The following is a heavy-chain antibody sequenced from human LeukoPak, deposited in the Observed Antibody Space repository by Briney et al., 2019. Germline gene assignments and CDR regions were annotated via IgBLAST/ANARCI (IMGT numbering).Heavy chain of an antibody. D-gene: IGHD2-2*01. V-gene: IGHV3-7*03. CDR2: IKQDETEK. CDR3: VSLGSTSPGNRYKLFDQ. CDR1: GFTFSNFW. J-gene: IGHJ4*02. Sequence: PGGSLRLSCTASGFTFSNFWMGWVRQAPGEGLEWVANIKQDETEKFYLGSVKGRFTISRDNAKNSLYLQMNSLRVEDTALYYCVSLGSTSPGNRYKLFDQWSQGTLVTVSS.